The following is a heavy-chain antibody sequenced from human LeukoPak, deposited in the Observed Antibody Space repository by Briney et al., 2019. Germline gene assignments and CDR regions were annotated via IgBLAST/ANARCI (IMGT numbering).Heavy chain of an antibody. D-gene: IGHD6-19*01. CDR2: IYYSGST. J-gene: IGHJ4*02. V-gene: IGHV4-59*08. CDR3: ATAPYSSGWALFDY. CDR1: GGSISRYY. Sequence: KPSETLSLTCTVSGGSISRYYWSWIRQPPGKGLEWIGYIYYSGSTNYNPSLKSRVTISVDTSKNQFSLKLSSVTAADTAVYYCATAPYSSGWALFDYWGQGTLVTVSS.